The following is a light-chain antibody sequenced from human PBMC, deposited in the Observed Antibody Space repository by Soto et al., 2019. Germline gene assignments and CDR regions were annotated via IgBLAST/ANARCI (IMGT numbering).Light chain of an antibody. CDR3: QQYSVYSA. CDR1: QSVRGW. V-gene: IGKV1-5*01. J-gene: IGKJ1*01. CDR2: DAS. Sequence: DIQLTQSPSTLSASVGDRVTLTCRASQSVRGWLAWYQQKPGKAPKLLIYDASGLESGVPSRFSGSGSGTEFTLTISSLQPDDFATYYCQQYSVYSAFGQGTKLEIK.